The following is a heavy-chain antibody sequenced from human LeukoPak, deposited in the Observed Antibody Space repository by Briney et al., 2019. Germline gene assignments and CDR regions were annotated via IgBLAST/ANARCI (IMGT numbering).Heavy chain of an antibody. D-gene: IGHD3-3*01. CDR2: ISAYNGNT. Sequence: ASVKVSCKASGYTFTSYGISWVRQAPGQGLEWMGWISAYNGNTNYAQKLQGRVTMTTDTSTSTAYMELRSLRSDDTAVYYCARVLLEWGWRTNDAFGIWGQGTMVTVSS. J-gene: IGHJ3*02. CDR3: ARVLLEWGWRTNDAFGI. V-gene: IGHV1-18*01. CDR1: GYTFTSYG.